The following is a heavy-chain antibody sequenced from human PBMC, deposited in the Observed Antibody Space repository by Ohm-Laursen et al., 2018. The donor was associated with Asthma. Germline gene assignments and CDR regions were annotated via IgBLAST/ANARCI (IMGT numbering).Heavy chain of an antibody. CDR1: GFTFRSYA. D-gene: IGHD2-15*01. CDR3: AGDVMGWYLPAFDF. CDR2: GGSYYDGGLK. Sequence: SLRLSCAAPGFTFRSYAMHWVRQAPGKGLEWVAVGGSYYDGGLKYYGDPVNGRFTVSRDESKNTLYLQMKSLRADDTAVYYCAGDVMGWYLPAFDFWGQGTLVTVSS. V-gene: IGHV3-30-3*01. J-gene: IGHJ4*02.